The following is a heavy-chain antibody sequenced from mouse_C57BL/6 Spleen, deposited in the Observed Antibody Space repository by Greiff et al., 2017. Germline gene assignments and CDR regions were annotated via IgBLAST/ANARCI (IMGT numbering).Heavy chain of an antibody. Sequence: EVKLMESGEGLVKPGGSLKLSCAASGFTFSSYAMSWVRQTPEKRLEWVAYISSGGDYIYYADTVKGRFTISRDNARNTLYLQMSSLKSEDTAMYYCTGQGLLLRYPFDYWGQGTTLTVSS. D-gene: IGHD1-1*01. CDR1: GFTFSSYA. CDR3: TGQGLLLRYPFDY. CDR2: ISSGGDYI. J-gene: IGHJ2*01. V-gene: IGHV5-9-1*02.